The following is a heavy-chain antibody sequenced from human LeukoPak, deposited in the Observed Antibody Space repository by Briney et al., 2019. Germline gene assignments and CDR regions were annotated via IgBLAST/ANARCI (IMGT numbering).Heavy chain of an antibody. Sequence: SETLSLTCTVSGGSISSYYWSWIRQPAGKGLEWIGRIYTRGSTNYNPSLKSRVTMSVDTSKNQFSLKLSSVTAADTAVYYCARDVQQLSLDAFDIWGQGTMVTVSS. CDR3: ARDVQQLSLDAFDI. CDR1: GGSISSYY. D-gene: IGHD6-13*01. V-gene: IGHV4-4*07. J-gene: IGHJ3*02. CDR2: IYTRGST.